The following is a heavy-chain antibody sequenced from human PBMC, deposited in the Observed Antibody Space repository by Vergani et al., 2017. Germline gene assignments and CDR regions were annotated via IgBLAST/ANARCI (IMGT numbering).Heavy chain of an antibody. D-gene: IGHD3-10*01. J-gene: IGHJ4*02. CDR2: IYSGGST. Sequence: EVQLVESGGGLIQPGGSLRLSCAASGFTVSSNYMSWVRQAPGKGLEWVSVIYSGGSTYYADSVKGRFTISRDNSKNTLYLQMNSLKTEDTAVYYCTTDGLWFGELLRNWGQGTLVTVSS. CDR3: TTDGLWFGELLRN. CDR1: GFTVSSNY. V-gene: IGHV3-53*01.